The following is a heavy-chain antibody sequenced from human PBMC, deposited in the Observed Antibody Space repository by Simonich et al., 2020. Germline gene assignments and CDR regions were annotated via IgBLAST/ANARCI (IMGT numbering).Heavy chain of an antibody. D-gene: IGHD6-13*01. CDR2: IYHRGST. Sequence: QVQLQESGPGLVKPSETLSLTCAVSGYSISSGYYWGWVRQPPGQGLEWIGSIYHRGSTYYNPSRNSRVTISVDTSKNQFSLKLSSVTAADTAVYYCARVGYSNYYYYGMDVWGQGTTVTVSS. J-gene: IGHJ6*02. CDR1: GYSISSGYY. V-gene: IGHV4-38-2*01. CDR3: ARVGYSNYYYYGMDV.